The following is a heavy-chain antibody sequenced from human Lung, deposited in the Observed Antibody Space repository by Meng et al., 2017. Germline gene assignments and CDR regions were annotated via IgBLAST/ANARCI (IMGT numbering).Heavy chain of an antibody. J-gene: IGHJ1*01. CDR2: INRDGTKP. Sequence: EVQLVACGGGLVAPWGSLRLSCAASGFTFTDHWMHWVRQGPGKGLVWVSRINRDGTKPTYADSVKGRFTISRDNAKNTLYLQMNNLRAEDTAFYYCTNDRLNHWGQGALVTVSS. CDR1: GFTFTDHW. D-gene: IGHD1-1*01. V-gene: IGHV3-74*01. CDR3: TNDRLNH.